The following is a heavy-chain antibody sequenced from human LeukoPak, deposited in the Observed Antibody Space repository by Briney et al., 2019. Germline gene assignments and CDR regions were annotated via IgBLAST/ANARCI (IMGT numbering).Heavy chain of an antibody. V-gene: IGHV3-9*01. Sequence: QPGRSLRLSCAASGFTFDDYAMHWVRLAPGKGLEWVSGISWNSGSIGYADSVKGRFTISRDNAKNSLYLQMNSLRAEDTALYYCASPMTTDAFDIWGQGTMVTVSS. J-gene: IGHJ3*02. CDR2: ISWNSGSI. CDR1: GFTFDDYA. D-gene: IGHD4-17*01. CDR3: ASPMTTDAFDI.